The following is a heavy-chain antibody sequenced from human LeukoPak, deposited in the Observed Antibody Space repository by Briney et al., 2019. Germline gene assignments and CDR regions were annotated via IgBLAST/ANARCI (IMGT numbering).Heavy chain of an antibody. CDR1: GFIVSSNY. J-gene: IGHJ3*02. V-gene: IGHV3-53*01. Sequence: GGSLRLSCAASGFIVSSNYMSWVRQAPGKGLELVSVIYSGGRTYYADSVKGRFTISRDNSRNTLYLQMNSLRAEGTAVYYCARGLGRELDGAFAIWGQGTMVTVSS. CDR3: ARGLGRELDGAFAI. D-gene: IGHD3-10*01. CDR2: IYSGGRT.